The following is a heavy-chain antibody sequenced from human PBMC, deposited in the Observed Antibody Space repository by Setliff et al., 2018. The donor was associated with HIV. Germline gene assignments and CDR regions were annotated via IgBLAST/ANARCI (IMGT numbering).Heavy chain of an antibody. Sequence: ASVKVSCKASGFIFTDFQIHWVRQAPGQGLEWMGRFNPNSGVTNSPQKLQGRVTMTRDTSINTAYTELSRLTSDDTAFYYCAREPTGDFWSGYSSRGLDYWGQGTLVTVSS. J-gene: IGHJ4*02. CDR2: FNPNSGVT. V-gene: IGHV1-2*06. CDR1: GFIFTDFQ. CDR3: AREPTGDFWSGYSSRGLDY. D-gene: IGHD3-3*01.